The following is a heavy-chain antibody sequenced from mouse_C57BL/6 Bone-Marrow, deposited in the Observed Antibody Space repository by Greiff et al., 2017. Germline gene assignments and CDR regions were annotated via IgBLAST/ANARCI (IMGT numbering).Heavy chain of an antibody. CDR3: ARKSVYSGSSSYWYVDV. V-gene: IGHV1-69*01. CDR2: IDPSASYN. J-gene: IGHJ1*03. CDR1: GYTFTSYW. D-gene: IGHD1-1*01. Sequence: VQLQQPGAELVMPGASVKLSCKASGYTFTSYWMHWVKQRPGQGLEWIGEIDPSASYNNYNQKFKGKSTLAVDKSYITAYMQLSSLSSADSAVYYCARKSVYSGSSSYWYVDVWGTGTTVTVSS.